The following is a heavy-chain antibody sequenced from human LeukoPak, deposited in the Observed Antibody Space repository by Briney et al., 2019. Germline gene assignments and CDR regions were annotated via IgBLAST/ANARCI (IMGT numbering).Heavy chain of an antibody. CDR1: GASTSGSRFH. J-gene: IGHJ4*02. Sequence: PSETLSLTCTVSGASTSGSRFHWGWIRQPPGTGLEWIGSIHYSGNTNYNPSLKSRVTVSVDTSKNQFSLRLYSVTATDTAVYYCARQGYISMYLDNWGLGALVTVSS. CDR3: ARQGYISMYLDN. D-gene: IGHD6-13*01. V-gene: IGHV4-39*01. CDR2: IHYSGNT.